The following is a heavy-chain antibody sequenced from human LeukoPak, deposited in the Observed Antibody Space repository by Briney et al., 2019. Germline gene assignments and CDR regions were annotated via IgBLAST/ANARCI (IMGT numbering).Heavy chain of an antibody. CDR1: GFTFSSYA. J-gene: IGHJ3*02. V-gene: IGHV3-23*01. Sequence: GGSLRLSCAASGFTFSSYAMSWVRQAPGKGLEWVSGISGSGGSTYYTDSVKGRFTISRDYSKNTLYLQMNSLRAEDTAIYYCAKPEGVTALLLDAFDIWGQGTKVTVSS. CDR3: AKPEGVTALLLDAFDI. D-gene: IGHD2-21*02. CDR2: ISGSGGST.